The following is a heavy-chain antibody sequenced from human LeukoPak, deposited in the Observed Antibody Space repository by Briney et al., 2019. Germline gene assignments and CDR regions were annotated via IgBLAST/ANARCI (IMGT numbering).Heavy chain of an antibody. CDR3: ARVATTTNPPQRPFDY. CDR2: IYHSGST. J-gene: IGHJ4*02. V-gene: IGHV4-38-2*01. D-gene: IGHD5-12*01. CDR1: GYSINSGYC. Sequence: PSETLSLTCAVSGYSINSGYCWGWIRRPPGKGMEWIGIIYHSGSTYYNPSLKSRVTISVDTSKNQFSLKLSSVTAADTAVYYCARVATTTNPPQRPFDYWGQGTLVTVSS.